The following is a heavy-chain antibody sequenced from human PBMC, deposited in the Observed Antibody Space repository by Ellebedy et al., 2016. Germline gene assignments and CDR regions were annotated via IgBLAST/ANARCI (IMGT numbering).Heavy chain of an antibody. CDR1: GDSLSSSSYS. CDR2: ITYSGRT. V-gene: IGHV4-39*07. J-gene: IGHJ5*02. CDR3: ARGCSDRCYGGGYSWFDP. D-gene: IGHD2-2*01. Sequence: SETLSLTCTVSGDSLSSSSYSWGWIRQPPGEGLEWIGGITYSGRTHYNPSLKSRVTLSVDMSKNQFSLKVPSVSAADTAVYYCARGCSDRCYGGGYSWFDPWGPGMVVNVSS.